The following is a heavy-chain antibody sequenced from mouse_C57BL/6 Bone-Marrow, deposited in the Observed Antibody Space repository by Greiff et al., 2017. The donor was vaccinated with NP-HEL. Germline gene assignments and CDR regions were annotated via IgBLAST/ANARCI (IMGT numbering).Heavy chain of an antibody. CDR1: GFTFSSYA. V-gene: IGHV5-4*01. J-gene: IGHJ2*01. D-gene: IGHD2-13*01. CDR2: ISDGGSYT. CDR3: AREGTVTHYFDY. Sequence: EVMLVESGGGLVKPGGSLKLSCAASGFTFSSYAMSWVRQTPEQRLEWVATISDGGSYTYYPDNVKGRFTISRDNAKNNLYLQVSHLKSEDTAMYYCAREGTVTHYFDYGGQGTTLTVSS.